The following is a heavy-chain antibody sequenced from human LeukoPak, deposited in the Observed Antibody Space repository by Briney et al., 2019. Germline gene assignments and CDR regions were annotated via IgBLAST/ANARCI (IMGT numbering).Heavy chain of an antibody. CDR1: GFTFSSYA. Sequence: GGSLRLSCAASGFTFSSYAMHWVRQAPGKGLEWVAVISYDGSNKYYADSVKGRFTISRDNSKNTLYLQMNSLRAEDTAVYYCARDIDSTDYWGQGTLVTVSS. V-gene: IGHV3-30-3*01. CDR3: ARDIDSTDY. CDR2: ISYDGSNK. J-gene: IGHJ4*02. D-gene: IGHD3-22*01.